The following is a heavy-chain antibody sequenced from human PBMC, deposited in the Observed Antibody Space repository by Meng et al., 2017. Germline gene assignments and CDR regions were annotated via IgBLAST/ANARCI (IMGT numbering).Heavy chain of an antibody. CDR2: INPNSGGT. CDR3: ARGTKYYYDSSGYYLV. Sequence: QVQLVQSGAEVKKPGASVKVSCKASGYTFTGYYMHWVRQAPGQGLEWMGRINPNSGGTNYAQKFQGRVTMTRDTSISTAYMELSRLRSDDTAVYYCARGTKYYYDSSGYYLVWGQGTLVTVSS. V-gene: IGHV1-2*06. D-gene: IGHD3-22*01. J-gene: IGHJ4*02. CDR1: GYTFTGYY.